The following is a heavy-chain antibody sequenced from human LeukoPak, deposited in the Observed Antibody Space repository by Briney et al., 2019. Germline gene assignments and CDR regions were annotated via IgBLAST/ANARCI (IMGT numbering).Heavy chain of an antibody. Sequence: ASEKVSCKASGYTFTSYGISWVRQAPGQGLEWMGWISAYNGNTNYAQKLQGRVTMTTDTSTSTAYMELRSLRSDDTAVYYCARERNDYGFYYFDYWGQGTLVTVSS. CDR3: ARERNDYGFYYFDY. CDR2: ISAYNGNT. D-gene: IGHD4-17*01. V-gene: IGHV1-18*01. J-gene: IGHJ4*02. CDR1: GYTFTSYG.